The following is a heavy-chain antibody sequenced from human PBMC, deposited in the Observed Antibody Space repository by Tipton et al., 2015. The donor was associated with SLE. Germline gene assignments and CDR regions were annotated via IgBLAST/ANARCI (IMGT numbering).Heavy chain of an antibody. J-gene: IGHJ5*02. Sequence: TLSLTCTVSGGSISSGSYYWSWIRQPAGKGLEWIGRIYTSGSTNYNPSLKSRVTISVDTSKNQFSLKLSSVTAADTAVYYCAREGNCSGGGCWNWFDPWGQGTLVTVSS. CDR1: GGSISSGSYY. V-gene: IGHV4-61*02. D-gene: IGHD2-15*01. CDR2: IYTSGST. CDR3: AREGNCSGGGCWNWFDP.